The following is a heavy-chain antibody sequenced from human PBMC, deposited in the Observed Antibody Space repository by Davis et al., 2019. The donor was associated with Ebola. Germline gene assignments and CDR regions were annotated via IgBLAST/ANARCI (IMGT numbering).Heavy chain of an antibody. D-gene: IGHD6-13*01. CDR3: ARRGSSWYPTGWFDP. V-gene: IGHV4-39*01. Sequence: MPGGSLRLSCTVSGGSISSSNYYWGWIRQPPGKGLEWIGTIYYSGSTYYNPSLKSRVTISVDTSKNQFSLKLSSVTAADTAVYYCARRGSSWYPTGWFDPWGQGTLVTVSS. J-gene: IGHJ5*02. CDR2: IYYSGST. CDR1: GGSISSSNYY.